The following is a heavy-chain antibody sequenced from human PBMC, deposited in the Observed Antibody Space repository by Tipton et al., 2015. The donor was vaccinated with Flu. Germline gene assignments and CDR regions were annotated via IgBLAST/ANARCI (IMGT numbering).Heavy chain of an antibody. CDR2: IFHSGNT. Sequence: GLVKPSETLSLSCTVSGDSIRGGNYYWGWIRQPPGKGLEWIGSIFHSGNTDHNQSLKSRRTISVDTSKNQLSLRLSSVTAADTAVYYCARHTGDSVRGVIDYWGQGTLVTVSS. D-gene: IGHD3-10*02. J-gene: IGHJ4*02. CDR1: GDSIRGGNYY. CDR3: ARHTGDSVRGVIDY. V-gene: IGHV4-39*01.